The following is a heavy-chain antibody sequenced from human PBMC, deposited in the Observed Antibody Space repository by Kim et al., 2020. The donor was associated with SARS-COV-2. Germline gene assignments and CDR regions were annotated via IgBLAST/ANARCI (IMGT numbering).Heavy chain of an antibody. D-gene: IGHD3-3*01. J-gene: IGHJ3*02. Sequence: SETLSLTCTVSGGSISSYYWSWIRQPPGKGLEWIGYIYYSGSTNYNPSLKSRVTISVDTSKNQFSLRLSSVTAADTAVYYCARLSMGYYDVWSGYQQPHGAFDIWGQGTMVTVSS. V-gene: IGHV4-59*08. CDR3: ARLSMGYYDVWSGYQQPHGAFDI. CDR2: IYYSGST. CDR1: GGSISSYY.